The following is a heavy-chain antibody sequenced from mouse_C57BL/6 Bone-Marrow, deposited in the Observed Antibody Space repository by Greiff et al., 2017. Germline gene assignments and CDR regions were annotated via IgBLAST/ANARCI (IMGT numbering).Heavy chain of an antibody. Sequence: QVQLKQPGAELVRPGSSVKLSCKASGYTFTSYWMDWVKQRPGQGLEWIGNIYPSDSETHYNQKFKDKATLTVDKSSSTAYMQLSSLTSEYSAVYYCARGAYIFYYAMDYWGQGTSVTVSS. CDR1: GYTFTSYW. V-gene: IGHV1-61*01. CDR3: ARGAYIFYYAMDY. CDR2: IYPSDSET. J-gene: IGHJ4*01.